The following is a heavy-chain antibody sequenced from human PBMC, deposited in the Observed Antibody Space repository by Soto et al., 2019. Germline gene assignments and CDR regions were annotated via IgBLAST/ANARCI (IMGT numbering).Heavy chain of an antibody. CDR1: GFILSSFA. CDR2: ISYDGRKK. Sequence: GGSLRLSCAASGFILSSFAIHWVRQAPGKGLEWAAVISYDGRKKYYADSMKGRFTISRDNSKNTLYLQMNSLSADDTAVYYCARQDHSGSGWFDTWGQGTLVTVSS. J-gene: IGHJ5*02. CDR3: ARQDHSGSGWFDT. D-gene: IGHD3-22*01. V-gene: IGHV3-30*04.